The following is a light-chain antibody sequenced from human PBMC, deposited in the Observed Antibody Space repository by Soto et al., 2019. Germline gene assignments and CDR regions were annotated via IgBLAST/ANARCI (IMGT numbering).Light chain of an antibody. CDR1: QSVSSSY. CDR2: GAS. V-gene: IGKV3D-20*02. J-gene: IGKJ4*01. CDR3: QQRVNWLT. Sequence: EIVLTQSPGTLSLSPGERDTLSCRASQSVSSSYLAWYQQKPGQAPRLLIYGASSRATGIPDRFSGSGSGTDFTLTISSLEPEDFAVYYCQQRVNWLTFGGGTKVDIK.